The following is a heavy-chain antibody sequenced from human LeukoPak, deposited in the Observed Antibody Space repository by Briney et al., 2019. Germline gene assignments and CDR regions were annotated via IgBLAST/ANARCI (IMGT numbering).Heavy chain of an antibody. V-gene: IGHV3-15*01. CDR1: GFTFSNAW. CDR3: TTDKVIDGYNYDY. D-gene: IGHD5-24*01. CDR2: IKSKTDGGTT. Sequence: GGSLRLSCAASGFTFSNAWTSWVRQAPGKGLEWVGRIKSKTDGGTTDYAAPVKGRFTISRDDSKNTLYLQMNSLKTEDTAVYYCTTDKVIDGYNYDYWGQGTLVTVSS. J-gene: IGHJ4*02.